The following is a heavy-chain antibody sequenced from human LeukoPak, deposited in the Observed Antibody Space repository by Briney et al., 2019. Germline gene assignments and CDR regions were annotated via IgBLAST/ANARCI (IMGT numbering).Heavy chain of an antibody. CDR1: GGTFSSYA. CDR2: IIPILGTA. CDR3: ARDEDTAMVTPFDY. Sequence: ASVKVSCKASGGTFSSYAISWVRQAPGQGLEWMGRIIPILGTANYAQKFQGRVTITADKSTSTAYMELSSLRSEDTAVYYCARDEDTAMVTPFDYWGQGTLVTVSS. J-gene: IGHJ4*02. D-gene: IGHD5-18*01. V-gene: IGHV1-69*04.